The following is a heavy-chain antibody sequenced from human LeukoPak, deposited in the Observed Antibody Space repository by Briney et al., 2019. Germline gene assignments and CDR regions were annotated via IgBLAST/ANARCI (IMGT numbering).Heavy chain of an antibody. CDR2: IYHSGST. CDR1: GVSITTYY. J-gene: IGHJ6*03. Sequence: PSETLSLTCTVSGVSITTYYWSWIRQPPGKGLEWIGYIYHSGSTNYNPSLKSRVTISVDTSKNQFSLKLSSVTAADTAVYYCARGYGYGSERYYYYYYMDVWGKGTTVTVSS. CDR3: ARGYGYGSERYYYYYYMDV. D-gene: IGHD3-10*01. V-gene: IGHV4-59*12.